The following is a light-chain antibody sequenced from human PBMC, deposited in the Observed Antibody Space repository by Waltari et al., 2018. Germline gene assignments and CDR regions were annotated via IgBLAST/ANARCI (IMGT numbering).Light chain of an antibody. CDR2: WAS. V-gene: IGKV4-1*01. J-gene: IGKJ2*01. CDR3: QQYYRTPPT. CDR1: QTVLYSSNNKNF. Sequence: DIVMTQSPDSLAVSLGERATINCKSSQTVLYSSNNKNFLAWYQLKAGQPPKLLINWASTREFGVPDRFSGSGSGTDFTLTISSLQAEDVAVYYCQQYYRTPPTFGQGTKLEIK.